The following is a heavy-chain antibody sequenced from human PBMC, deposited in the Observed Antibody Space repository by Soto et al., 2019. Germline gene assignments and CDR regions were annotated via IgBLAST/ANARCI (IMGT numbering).Heavy chain of an antibody. CDR2: ISSSSSTI. D-gene: IGHD2-2*01. CDR3: ARDQIYCSTTSCYQGFDY. J-gene: IGHJ4*02. V-gene: IGHV3-48*01. CDR1: GFTFSSYS. Sequence: GGSLRLSCAASGFTFSSYSMNWVRQAPGKGLEWVSYISSSSSTIYYVDSVKGRFTISRDNAKNSLYLQMNSLRAEDTAVYYCARDQIYCSTTSCYQGFDYWGLGTLVTVSS.